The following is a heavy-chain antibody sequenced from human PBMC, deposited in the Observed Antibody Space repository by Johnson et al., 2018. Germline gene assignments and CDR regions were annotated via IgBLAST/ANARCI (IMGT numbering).Heavy chain of an antibody. CDR3: ASEMGIIRANYYYYGMDV. D-gene: IGHD3-3*01. Sequence: QVQLVQSGGGVVQPGRSXRLSCAASGFTFSSYGMHWVRQAPGKGLEWVAVLSYDGSNKYYEDSVKGRFTISRDNSKNTLYLQMNSLRAEDTAVYYCASEMGIIRANYYYYGMDVWGQGTTVTVSS. CDR2: LSYDGSNK. J-gene: IGHJ6*02. CDR1: GFTFSSYG. V-gene: IGHV3-30*03.